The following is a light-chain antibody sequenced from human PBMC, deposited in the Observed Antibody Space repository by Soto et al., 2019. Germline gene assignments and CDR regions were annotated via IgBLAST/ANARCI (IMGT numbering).Light chain of an antibody. J-gene: IGKJ2*01. CDR1: QSVSFNY. CDR3: QQYCSSPYN. V-gene: IGKV3D-20*01. Sequence: EIVLTQSPGTLSLSPGERATLSCGASQSVSFNYLAWYQQKVGLAPRLLIYDASRRATGTPDRFSGSGSGTHFTLTISRLEPEDFAVCVCQQYCSSPYNFGQGTNLEI. CDR2: DAS.